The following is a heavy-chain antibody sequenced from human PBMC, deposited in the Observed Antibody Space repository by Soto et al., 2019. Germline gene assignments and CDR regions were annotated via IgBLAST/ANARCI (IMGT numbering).Heavy chain of an antibody. CDR3: ARDSDGDDFWSGYYPYYYYYYMDV. D-gene: IGHD3-3*01. V-gene: IGHV3-7*01. CDR2: IKQDGSEK. CDR1: GFTFSSYW. J-gene: IGHJ6*03. Sequence: GGSLRLSCAASGFTFSSYWMSWVRQAPGKGLEWVANIKQDGSEKYYVDSVKGRFTISRDNAKNSLYLQMNSLRAEDTAVYYCARDSDGDDFWSGYYPYYYYYYMDVWGKGTTVTVSS.